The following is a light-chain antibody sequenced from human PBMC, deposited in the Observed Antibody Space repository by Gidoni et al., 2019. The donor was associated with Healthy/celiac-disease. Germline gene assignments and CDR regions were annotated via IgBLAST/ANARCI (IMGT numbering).Light chain of an antibody. CDR3: SSYTSSSTPHVV. V-gene: IGLV2-14*01. Sequence: SALTQLASLSGSPVQSITISCTGTSSDVGGYNYVSWYQQHPGKAPKLMIYEVSNRPSGVANRFSGSKSGNTASLTISGLQAEDEADYYCSSYTSSSTPHVVFGGGTKLTVL. CDR1: SSDVGGYNY. J-gene: IGLJ2*01. CDR2: EVS.